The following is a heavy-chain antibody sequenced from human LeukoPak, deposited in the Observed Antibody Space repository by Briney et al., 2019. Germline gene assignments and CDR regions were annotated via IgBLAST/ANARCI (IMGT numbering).Heavy chain of an antibody. D-gene: IGHD3-9*01. J-gene: IGHJ5*02. CDR1: GGTFISYA. V-gene: IGHV1-69*01. CDR3: ASGQYKANNWFDP. Sequence: SVKVSCKASGGTFISYAISWVRQAPGQGLEWMGGIIPIFGTANYAQKFQGRVTITADESTSTAYMELSSLRSEDTAVYYCASGQYKANNWFDPWGQGTLVTVSS. CDR2: IIPIFGTA.